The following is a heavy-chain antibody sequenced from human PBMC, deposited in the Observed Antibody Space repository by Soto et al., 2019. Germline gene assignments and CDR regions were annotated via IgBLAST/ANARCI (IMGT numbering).Heavy chain of an antibody. CDR2: TYYRSKWYN. D-gene: IGHD1-26*01. Sequence: SQTLSLTCAISGDSVSSNSAAWNWIRQSPSRGLEWLGRTYYRSKWYNDYAVSVKSRITINPDTYKNQFSLQLNSVTPADTAVYYCASLRSFDALFFSGYGMDVWGQGTTVTVSS. CDR1: GDSVSSNSAA. J-gene: IGHJ6*02. CDR3: ASLRSFDALFFSGYGMDV. V-gene: IGHV6-1*01.